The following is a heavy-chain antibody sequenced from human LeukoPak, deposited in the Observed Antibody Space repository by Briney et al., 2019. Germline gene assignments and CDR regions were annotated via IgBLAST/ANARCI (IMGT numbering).Heavy chain of an antibody. CDR3: ARAAGYCSGTSCSAQDGAFDI. Sequence: ASVKVSCKASGGTFSSYAISWVRQAPGQGLEWMGGIIPIFGTANYAQKFQGRVTITTDESTSTAYMELSSLRSEDTAVYYCARAAGYCSGTSCSAQDGAFDIWGQGTMVTVSS. J-gene: IGHJ3*02. CDR1: GGTFSSYA. D-gene: IGHD2-2*01. CDR2: IIPIFGTA. V-gene: IGHV1-69*05.